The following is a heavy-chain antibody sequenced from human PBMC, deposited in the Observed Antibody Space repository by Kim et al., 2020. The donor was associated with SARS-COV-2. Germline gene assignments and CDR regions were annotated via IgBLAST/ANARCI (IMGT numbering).Heavy chain of an antibody. J-gene: IGHJ4*02. CDR3: VKVTSETSHAPDY. V-gene: IGHV3-23*01. Sequence: GGSLRLSCAASGFSFSNYGMSWVRQAPGKGLEWVSGITGNGDSSYYADSVKGRFRTSRDNSKNVLYLEMNSLRAEDTALYYCVKVTSETSHAPDYWGQGT. CDR2: ITGNGDSS. CDR1: GFSFSNYG. D-gene: IGHD2-21*02.